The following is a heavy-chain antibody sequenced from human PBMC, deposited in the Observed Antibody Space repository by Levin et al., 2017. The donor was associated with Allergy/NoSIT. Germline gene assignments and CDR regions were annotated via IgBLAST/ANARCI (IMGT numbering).Heavy chain of an antibody. CDR2: ISGSGGST. CDR3: AKGAGITIFGVVITGLYFDY. J-gene: IGHJ4*02. CDR1: GFTFSSYA. D-gene: IGHD3-3*01. V-gene: IGHV3-23*01. Sequence: SCAASGFTFSSYAMSWVRQAPGKGLEWVSAISGSGGSTYYADSVKGRFTISRDNSKNTLYLQMNSLRAEDTAVYYCAKGAGITIFGVVITGLYFDYWGQGTLVTVSS.